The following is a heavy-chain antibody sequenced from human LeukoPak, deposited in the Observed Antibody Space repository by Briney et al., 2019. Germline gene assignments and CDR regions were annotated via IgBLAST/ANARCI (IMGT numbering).Heavy chain of an antibody. Sequence: AGGSLRLSXAASGFTFSSYWMHWVCQAPGKGLVWVSRINSDGSSTSYADSVKGRFTISRDNAKNTLYLQMNSLRAEDTAVYYCATGVQLVRYFDYWGQGTLVTVSS. CDR3: ATGVQLVRYFDY. V-gene: IGHV3-74*01. J-gene: IGHJ4*02. D-gene: IGHD6-13*01. CDR2: INSDGSST. CDR1: GFTFSSYW.